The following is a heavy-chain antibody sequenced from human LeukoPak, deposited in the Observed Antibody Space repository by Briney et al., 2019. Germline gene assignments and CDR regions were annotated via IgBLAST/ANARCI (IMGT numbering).Heavy chain of an antibody. D-gene: IGHD2-21*01. V-gene: IGHV1-2*02. CDR3: ARADRLHGGPYLIGP. Sequence: WASVKVSCKTSGYSFTDYYMHWVRLAPGQGLEWMGWINPNSGGTSAAQKFQGRVTMTRDTSITTVYMEVSWLTSDDTAIYYCARADRLHGGPYLIGPWGQGTLVTVSS. CDR1: GYSFTDYY. J-gene: IGHJ5*02. CDR2: INPNSGGT.